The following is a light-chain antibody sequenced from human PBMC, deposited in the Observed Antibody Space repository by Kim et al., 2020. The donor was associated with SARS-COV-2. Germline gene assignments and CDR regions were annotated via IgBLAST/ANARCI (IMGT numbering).Light chain of an antibody. CDR1: KSVTKN. CDR2: RDT. Sequence: VARGRKGRITFGGNKSVTKNVHLDQQKPGQGPVLVRYRDTNRPKGIPERFSGSNSGNTANLTISRAQAGDEADYYCQVWDSSTWEFGGGAQLAVL. J-gene: IGLJ3*02. V-gene: IGLV3-9*01. CDR3: QVWDSSTWE.